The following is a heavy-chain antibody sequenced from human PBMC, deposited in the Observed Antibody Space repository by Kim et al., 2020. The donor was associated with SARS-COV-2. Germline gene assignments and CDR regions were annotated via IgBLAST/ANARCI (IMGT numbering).Heavy chain of an antibody. CDR2: IIPIFGTA. V-gene: IGHV1-69*13. J-gene: IGHJ6*02. D-gene: IGHD2-2*01. CDR1: GGTFSSYA. Sequence: SVKVSCKASGGTFSSYAISWVRQAPGQGLEWMGGIIPIFGTANYAQKFQGRVTITADESTSTAYMELSSLRSEDTAVYYCARRARLLWEPTANYYYYYGMDVWGQGTTVTVSS. CDR3: ARRARLLWEPTANYYYYYGMDV.